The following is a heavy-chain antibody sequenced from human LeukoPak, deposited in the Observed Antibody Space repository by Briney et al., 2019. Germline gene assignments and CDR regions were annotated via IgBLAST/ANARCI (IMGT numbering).Heavy chain of an antibody. CDR3: ARGPGKASFDY. CDR1: GFTFSNYA. CDR2: ISYDGSSK. J-gene: IGHJ4*02. Sequence: GGSLRLSCAASGFTFSNYAMHWVRQAPGKGLEWVAIISYDGSSKYYADSVKGRFTISRDKSNNTLYLQMNSLRAEDTAVYYCARGPGKASFDYWGQGTLVTVSS. V-gene: IGHV3-30*03. D-gene: IGHD3-10*01.